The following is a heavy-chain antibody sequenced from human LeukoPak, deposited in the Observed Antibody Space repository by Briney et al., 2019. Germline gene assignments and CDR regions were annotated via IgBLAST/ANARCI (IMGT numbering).Heavy chain of an antibody. J-gene: IGHJ4*02. D-gene: IGHD1-26*01. Sequence: ASVKVSCKTSGYSFTAFYIHWVRQAPGQGLEWMGWIHPRRGDTNYAQKFQGRVTMTRGTSISTAYLDLSSLRSDDTAVYYCARDSGLGPTWHPFDHWGQGTPVTVSS. CDR1: GYSFTAFY. CDR3: ARDSGLGPTWHPFDH. CDR2: IHPRRGDT. V-gene: IGHV1-2*02.